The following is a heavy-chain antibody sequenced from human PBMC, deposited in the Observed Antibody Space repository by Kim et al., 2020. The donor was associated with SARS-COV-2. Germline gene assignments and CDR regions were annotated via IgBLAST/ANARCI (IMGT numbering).Heavy chain of an antibody. CDR1: GYSISSGYY. CDR3: ARETVTTPLIDY. CDR2: IYHSGST. D-gene: IGHD4-17*01. J-gene: IGHJ4*02. V-gene: IGHV4-38-2*02. Sequence: SETLSLTCTVSGYSISSGYYWGWIRQPPGKGLEWIGSIYHSGSTYYNPSLKSRVTISVDTSKNQFSLKLSSVTAADTAVYYCARETVTTPLIDYWGQGTLVTVSS.